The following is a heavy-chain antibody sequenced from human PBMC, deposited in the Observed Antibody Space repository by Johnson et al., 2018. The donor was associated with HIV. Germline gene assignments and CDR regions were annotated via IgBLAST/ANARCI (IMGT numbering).Heavy chain of an antibody. CDR1: GLTFSDYY. Sequence: QVQLVESGGGLVKPGGSLRLSCAAPGLTFSDYYMTWIRQAPGKGLEWVSYISSSGSTMYYADSVKGRFTISRDNAKNSLYLQMNSLRAEDTAVYYCARNGLIPAAKGVAFDIWGQGKIVTVSS. V-gene: IGHV3-11*01. D-gene: IGHD2-2*01. CDR2: ISSSGSTM. J-gene: IGHJ3*02. CDR3: ARNGLIPAAKGVAFDI.